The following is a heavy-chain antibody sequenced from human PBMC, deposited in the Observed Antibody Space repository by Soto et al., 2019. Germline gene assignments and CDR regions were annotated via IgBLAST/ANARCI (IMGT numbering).Heavy chain of an antibody. D-gene: IGHD7-27*01. CDR2: VSHSGNT. J-gene: IGHJ4*02. CDR1: GGSFTGHF. CDR3: ARAKFESTGWHQFDI. Sequence: PSETLSLTCTVSGGSFTGHFCSWVRHPPGKGLEWIGEVSHSGNTKYYPSLRSRVTLSVDSSKNQISLALTSVTAADTAVYYCARAKFESTGWHQFDIWGQGTLVTVSS. V-gene: IGHV4-34*01.